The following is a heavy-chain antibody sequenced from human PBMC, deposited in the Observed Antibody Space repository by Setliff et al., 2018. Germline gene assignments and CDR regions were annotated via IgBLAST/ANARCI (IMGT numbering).Heavy chain of an antibody. CDR3: VNSYRGYDDYPDY. J-gene: IGHJ4*02. CDR1: GFTFSTYW. V-gene: IGHV3-7*03. Sequence: PGGSLRLSCAASGFTFSTYWMSWVRQVPGKGLEWVANLKEDGSVKYYVDSVKGRFTISRDNAKNSLYLQMNSLRVEDTAVYYCVNSYRGYDDYPDYWGQGTLVTVSS. CDR2: LKEDGSVK. D-gene: IGHD3-16*02.